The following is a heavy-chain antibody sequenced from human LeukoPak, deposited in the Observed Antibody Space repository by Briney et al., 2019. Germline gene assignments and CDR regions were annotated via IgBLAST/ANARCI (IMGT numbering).Heavy chain of an antibody. J-gene: IGHJ3*02. CDR2: IKQDGSEK. Sequence: GGSLRLSCAASGFTFNDYWVTWVRQAPGKELEWVANIKQDGSEKYYVGSVKGRFTISRDNAKNSLYLQMNSLRAEDTAVYYCARGGATTFGLWGNAFDIWGQGTMVTVSS. CDR1: GFTFNDYW. CDR3: ARGGATTFGLWGNAFDI. D-gene: IGHD3-3*01. V-gene: IGHV3-7*01.